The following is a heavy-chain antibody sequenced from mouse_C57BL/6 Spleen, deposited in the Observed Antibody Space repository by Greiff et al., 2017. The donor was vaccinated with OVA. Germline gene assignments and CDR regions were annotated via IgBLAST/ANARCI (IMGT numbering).Heavy chain of an antibody. Sequence: QVQLQQSGAELVKPGASVKLSCKASGYTFTEYTIHWVKQRSGQGLEWIGWFYPGSGSIKYHEKFKGKATLTADNTSSTVYLELSRLTSEDSAVDFWARHEEGRGFYAMDYWGQGTSVTVSS. J-gene: IGHJ4*01. V-gene: IGHV1-62-2*01. D-gene: IGHD3-1*01. CDR3: ARHEEGRGFYAMDY. CDR1: GYTFTEYT. CDR2: FYPGSGSI.